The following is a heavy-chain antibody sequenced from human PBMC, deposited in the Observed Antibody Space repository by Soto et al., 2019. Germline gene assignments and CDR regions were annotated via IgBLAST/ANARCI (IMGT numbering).Heavy chain of an antibody. CDR3: ARGRGYCSGGSCYSTYNWFDP. V-gene: IGHV3-53*01. CDR1: GFTVSSNY. D-gene: IGHD2-15*01. Sequence: EVQLVESGGDLIQPGGSLRLSCAASGFTVSSNYMSWVRQAPGKGLEWVSVIYSGGSTYYADSVKGRFTISRDNSKNTLYLQMNSLRAEDTAVYYCARGRGYCSGGSCYSTYNWFDPWGQGTLVNVSS. CDR2: IYSGGST. J-gene: IGHJ5*02.